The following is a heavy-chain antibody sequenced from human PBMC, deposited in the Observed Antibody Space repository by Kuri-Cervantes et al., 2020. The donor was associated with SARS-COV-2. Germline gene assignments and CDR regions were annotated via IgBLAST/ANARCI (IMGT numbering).Heavy chain of an antibody. D-gene: IGHD6-13*01. V-gene: IGHV1-8*03. Sequence: SVKVSCKASGYTFTSYDINWVRQATGQGLEWMGWMNPNSSNTGYAQKFQGRVTITRNTSISTAYMELSSLRSEDTAVYYCARGWQQQLVGDAFDIWGQGTVVTVSS. CDR2: MNPNSSNT. J-gene: IGHJ3*02. CDR1: GYTFTSYD. CDR3: ARGWQQQLVGDAFDI.